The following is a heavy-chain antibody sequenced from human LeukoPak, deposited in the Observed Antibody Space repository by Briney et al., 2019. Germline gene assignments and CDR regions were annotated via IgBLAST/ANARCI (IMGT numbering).Heavy chain of an antibody. CDR1: GYSFTSYW. J-gene: IGHJ5*02. CDR2: IYPGDSDT. CDR3: ARDYRGSSGGNWFDP. D-gene: IGHD6-19*01. Sequence: PGESLKISCKGSGYSFTSYWIGWVRQMPGKGLEWMGVIYPGDSDTRYSPSFQGQVTISADKSISTAYLQWSSLKASDTAMYYCARDYRGSSGGNWFDPWGQGTLVTVSS. V-gene: IGHV5-51*01.